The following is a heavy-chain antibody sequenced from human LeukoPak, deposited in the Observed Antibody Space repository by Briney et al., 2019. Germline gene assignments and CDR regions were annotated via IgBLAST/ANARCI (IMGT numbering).Heavy chain of an antibody. Sequence: SETLSLTCAVYGESLNGHYWSWIRQSPGKGLEWIGEGSDSGGTKFNPSLKSRASISADTSKNQFSLKLSSVTAADTAVYYCASHSIAAAGRFDYWGQGTLVTVSS. CDR1: GESLNGHY. V-gene: IGHV4-34*01. CDR3: ASHSIAAAGRFDY. J-gene: IGHJ4*02. D-gene: IGHD6-13*01. CDR2: GSDSGGT.